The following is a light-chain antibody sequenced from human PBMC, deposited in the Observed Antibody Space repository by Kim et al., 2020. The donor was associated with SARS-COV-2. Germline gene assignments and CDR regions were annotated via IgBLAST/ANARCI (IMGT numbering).Light chain of an antibody. V-gene: IGLV3-27*01. CDR3: YSAADNNLV. J-gene: IGLJ3*02. CDR2: KDS. CDR1: VLAKKY. Sequence: SVSAGHAARITCSGDVLAKKYARWFQQQPGQAPVPVIYKDSERPSGIPERFSGSSSGTTVTLTISGAQVEDETDYYCYSAADNNLVFGGGTQLTVL.